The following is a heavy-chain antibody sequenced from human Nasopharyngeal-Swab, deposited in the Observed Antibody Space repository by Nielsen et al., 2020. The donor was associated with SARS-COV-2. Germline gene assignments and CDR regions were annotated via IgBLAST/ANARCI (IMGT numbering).Heavy chain of an antibody. D-gene: IGHD6-19*01. J-gene: IGHJ4*02. Sequence: GESLKISCQGSGYTFSNYWIGWVHQMPGKGLEWMGVIYPGDSDTRYNPSLQRQVTISVVKSISTAYLQWNSLQASDSAIYYCARGYSSGWYDYWGQGALVTVSS. CDR3: ARGYSSGWYDY. CDR2: IYPGDSDT. CDR1: GYTFSNYW. V-gene: IGHV5-51*07.